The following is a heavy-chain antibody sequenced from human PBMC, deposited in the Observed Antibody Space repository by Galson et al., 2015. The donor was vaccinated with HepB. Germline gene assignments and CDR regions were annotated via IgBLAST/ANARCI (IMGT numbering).Heavy chain of an antibody. J-gene: IGHJ4*02. CDR3: ANQYNYGPNY. Sequence: SLRLSCAASGFTFSNYWMSWVRQAPGKGLEWVANIKEDGSAKYYVDSVKGRFTISRDNSKNTLYLQINSVRAEDTAIYYCANQYNYGPNYWGQGTLVTVSS. CDR2: IKEDGSAK. V-gene: IGHV3-7*03. CDR1: GFTFSNYW. D-gene: IGHD5-18*01.